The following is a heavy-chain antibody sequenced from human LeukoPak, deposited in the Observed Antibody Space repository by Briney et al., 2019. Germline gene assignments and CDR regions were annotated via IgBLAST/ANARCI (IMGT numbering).Heavy chain of an antibody. CDR1: GFTFSSYA. Sequence: GGSLRLSCAASGFTFSSYAMSWVRQAPGKGLEWVSAISGSGASTYYADSVRGRFTISRDNSKNTLYLQMNSLRADDTAMYYCARGLDTVDISTGFDSWGQGTLVTVSS. CDR3: ARGLDTVDISTGFDS. V-gene: IGHV3-23*01. J-gene: IGHJ4*02. D-gene: IGHD3-9*01. CDR2: ISGSGAST.